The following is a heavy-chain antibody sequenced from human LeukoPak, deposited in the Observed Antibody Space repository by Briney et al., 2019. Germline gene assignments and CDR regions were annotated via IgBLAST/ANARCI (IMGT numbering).Heavy chain of an antibody. Sequence: EASVKVSCKVSGYTLTELSMHWVRQAPGKGLEWMGWISAYTGNTNYAQKLQGRVTMTTDTSTSTAYMELRSLRSDDTAVYYCAREVSTLFDYWGQGTLVTVSS. CDR3: AREVSTLFDY. D-gene: IGHD5/OR15-5a*01. J-gene: IGHJ4*02. CDR2: ISAYTGNT. V-gene: IGHV1-18*01. CDR1: GYTLTELS.